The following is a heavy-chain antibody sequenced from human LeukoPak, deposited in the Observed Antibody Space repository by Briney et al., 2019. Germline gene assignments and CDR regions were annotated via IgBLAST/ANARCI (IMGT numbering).Heavy chain of an antibody. CDR2: IYYSGST. CDR3: ARPRFPGIAVAGTSRWYDP. CDR1: GGSISSSSYY. J-gene: IGHJ5*02. D-gene: IGHD6-19*01. Sequence: SETLSLTCTVSGGSISSSSYYWGWIRQPPGKGLEWIGSIYYSGSTYYNPSLKSRVTISVDTSKNQFSLKLSSVTAADTAVYYCARPRFPGIAVAGTSRWYDPWGQGTLVTVSS. V-gene: IGHV4-39*01.